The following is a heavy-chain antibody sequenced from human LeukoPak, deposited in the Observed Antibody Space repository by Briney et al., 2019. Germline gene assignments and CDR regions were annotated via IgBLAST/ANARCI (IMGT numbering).Heavy chain of an antibody. Sequence: GGSLRLSCAASRFTFRNHWMHWVRHTPGKGLVWVSRISSDGSSTTYADSVKGRFTISRDNAKNTLYLQMNNLRAEDTAMYYCARDQRVTGRPDIDYWGQGTLVIVSS. V-gene: IGHV3-74*03. CDR3: ARDQRVTGRPDIDY. CDR1: RFTFRNHW. D-gene: IGHD6-6*01. J-gene: IGHJ4*02. CDR2: ISSDGSST.